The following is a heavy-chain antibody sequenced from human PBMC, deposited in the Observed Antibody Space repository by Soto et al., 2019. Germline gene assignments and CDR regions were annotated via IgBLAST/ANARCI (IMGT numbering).Heavy chain of an antibody. D-gene: IGHD2-21*01. CDR2: IYGNGGGI. V-gene: IGHV3-23*01. J-gene: IGHJ4*02. CDR3: AKDAVYNDGLWIMDH. CDR1: GLPHSSFA. Sequence: GGSLRLSCTASGLPHSSFAMMWVRQAPGKGLECVSGIYGNGGGIEYADSVKGRFTISRDNSKNTVYLQMTDLRADDTAVYYCAKDAVYNDGLWIMDHWGQGTQVTVSS.